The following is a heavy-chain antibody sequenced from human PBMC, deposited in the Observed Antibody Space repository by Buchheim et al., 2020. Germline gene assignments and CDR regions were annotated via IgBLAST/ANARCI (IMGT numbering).Heavy chain of an antibody. CDR2: ISGSGGST. CDR3: AKAQSSGYDFWSGYYTPLDY. V-gene: IGHV3-23*01. Sequence: EVQLLESGGGLVQPGGSLRLSCAASGFTFSNYGMSWVRQAPTKGLEWVSFISGSGGSTNYADSVKGRFTISRDNSKNTLYLQMNSLRAEDTAVYYCAKAQSSGYDFWSGYYTPLDYWGQGTL. J-gene: IGHJ4*02. CDR1: GFTFSNYG. D-gene: IGHD3-3*01.